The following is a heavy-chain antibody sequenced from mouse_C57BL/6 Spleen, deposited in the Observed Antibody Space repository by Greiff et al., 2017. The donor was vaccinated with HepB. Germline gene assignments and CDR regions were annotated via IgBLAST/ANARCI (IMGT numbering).Heavy chain of an antibody. D-gene: IGHD3-2*02. Sequence: QVQLQQSGPELVKPGASVKISCKASGYAFSSSWMNWVKQRPGKGLEWIGRIYPGDGDTNYNGKFKGKATLTADKSSSTAYMQLSSLTSEDSAVYFCARGLRLSFDYWGQGTTLTVSS. J-gene: IGHJ2*01. V-gene: IGHV1-82*01. CDR3: ARGLRLSFDY. CDR2: IYPGDGDT. CDR1: GYAFSSSW.